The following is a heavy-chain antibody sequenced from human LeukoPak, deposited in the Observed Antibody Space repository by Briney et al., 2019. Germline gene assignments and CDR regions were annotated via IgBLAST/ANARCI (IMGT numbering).Heavy chain of an antibody. CDR3: ARLGVVVVPAAITAFNI. CDR2: IYYSGST. V-gene: IGHV4-59*08. CDR1: GGSISSYY. J-gene: IGHJ3*02. Sequence: SETLSLTCTVSGGSISSYYWSWIRQPPGKGLEWIGYIYYSGSTNYNPSLKSRVTISVDTSKNQFSLKLSSVTAADTAVYYCARLGVVVVPAAITAFNIWGQGTMVTVSS. D-gene: IGHD2-2*01.